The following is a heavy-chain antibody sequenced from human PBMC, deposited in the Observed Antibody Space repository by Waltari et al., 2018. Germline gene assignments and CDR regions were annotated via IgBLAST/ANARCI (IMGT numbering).Heavy chain of an antibody. CDR2: GYYSGTT. CDR3: ARSSAGMPRWLGDY. V-gene: IGHV4-39*01. J-gene: IGHJ4*02. Sequence: QLQLQESGPGLVKPSETLSLSCSVSGDSISSSTYSWGWLRQPPGKGLEWMASGYYSGTTYYNPSLKSRVTISADTSRNQFYLRLTSVTATDTAVYYCARSSAGMPRWLGDYWGQGILVTVSS. D-gene: IGHD5-12*01. CDR1: GDSISSSTYS.